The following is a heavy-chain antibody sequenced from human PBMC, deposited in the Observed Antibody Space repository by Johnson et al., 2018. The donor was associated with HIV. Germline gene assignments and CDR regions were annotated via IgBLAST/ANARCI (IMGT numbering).Heavy chain of an antibody. CDR1: GFTFSSYA. CDR2: ISYDGSNK. J-gene: IGHJ3*02. Sequence: VQLVESGGGVVQPGRSLRLSCAASGFTFSSYAMHWVRQAPGKGLEWVAVISYDGSNKYYADSVKGRFTISRENATNFLYLQMNSLAAGDTAVYYCARGRPGGPNLLDAAGNDAFDIWGQGTMVTVSS. CDR3: ARGRPGGPNLLDAAGNDAFDI. V-gene: IGHV3-30*14. D-gene: IGHD6-13*01.